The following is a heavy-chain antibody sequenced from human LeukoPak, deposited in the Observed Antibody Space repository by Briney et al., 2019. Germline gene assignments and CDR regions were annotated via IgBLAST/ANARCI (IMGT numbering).Heavy chain of an antibody. CDR1: GGSISSYY. J-gene: IGHJ6*02. Sequence: SETLSLTCTVSGGSISSYYWSWIRQPAGKGLEWIGRIYTSGSTNYNPSLKSRVTMSVDTSKNQFSLKLSSVTAADTAVYYCARDLLQYCSSTSCYSPHYYYGMDVWGQGTTVTVSS. V-gene: IGHV4-4*07. D-gene: IGHD2-2*01. CDR3: ARDLLQYCSSTSCYSPHYYYGMDV. CDR2: IYTSGST.